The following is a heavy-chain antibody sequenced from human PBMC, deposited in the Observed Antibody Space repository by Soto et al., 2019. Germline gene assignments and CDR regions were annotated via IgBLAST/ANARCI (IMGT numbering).Heavy chain of an antibody. D-gene: IGHD3-10*01. V-gene: IGHV1-18*04. Sequence: ASVKVSCKASGYTFTSYGISWVRQAPGQGLEWMGWISAYNGNTNYAQKLQGRVTMTTDTSTSTAYMELRSLRSDDTAVYYCASHEPRLPGVYYYGMDVWGQGTTVTVSS. CDR3: ASHEPRLPGVYYYGMDV. CDR1: GYTFTSYG. J-gene: IGHJ6*02. CDR2: ISAYNGNT.